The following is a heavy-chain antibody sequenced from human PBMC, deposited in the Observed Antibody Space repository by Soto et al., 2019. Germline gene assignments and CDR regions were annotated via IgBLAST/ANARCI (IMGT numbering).Heavy chain of an antibody. V-gene: IGHV3-33*01. CDR1: GFTFSSYG. D-gene: IGHD6-13*01. CDR2: IWYDGSNK. CDR3: AGGYSSSWYYFYY. J-gene: IGHJ4*02. Sequence: QVQLVESGGGVVQPGRSLRLSCAASGFTFSSYGMHWVRQAPGKGLEWVAVIWYDGSNKYYADSVKGRFTISRDNSQNTLDLQMNSLRAEDTAVYYCAGGYSSSWYYFYYWGQGTLVTVSS.